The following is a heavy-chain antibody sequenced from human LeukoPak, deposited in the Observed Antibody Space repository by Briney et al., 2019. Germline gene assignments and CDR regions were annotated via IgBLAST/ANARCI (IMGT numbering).Heavy chain of an antibody. Sequence: KPSETLSLTCAVYGGSFSGYYWSWIRQPPGKGLEWIGEINHSGSTNYNPSLKSRVTISVDTSKNQFSPKLSSVTAADTAVYYCARSKTQGYSSSWYRYYYYYMDVWGKGTTVTISS. CDR2: INHSGST. V-gene: IGHV4-34*01. D-gene: IGHD6-13*01. CDR1: GGSFSGYY. J-gene: IGHJ6*03. CDR3: ARSKTQGYSSSWYRYYYYYMDV.